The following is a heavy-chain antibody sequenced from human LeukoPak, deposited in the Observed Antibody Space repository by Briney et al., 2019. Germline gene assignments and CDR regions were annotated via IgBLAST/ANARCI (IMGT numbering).Heavy chain of an antibody. CDR2: IYTSGST. Sequence: SETLSLTCTVSGGSMSSGSHYWSWIRQPAGKGLEWIGRIYTSGSTNYNPSLKSRVTISVDTSKNQFSLKLSSVTAADTAVYYCARDLCTNGVCYDAIDIWGQGTMVNVSS. CDR3: ARDLCTNGVCYDAIDI. J-gene: IGHJ3*02. D-gene: IGHD2-8*01. CDR1: GGSMSSGSHY. V-gene: IGHV4-61*02.